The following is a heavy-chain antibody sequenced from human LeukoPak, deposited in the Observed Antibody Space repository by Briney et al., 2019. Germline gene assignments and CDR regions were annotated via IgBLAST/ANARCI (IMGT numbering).Heavy chain of an antibody. CDR3: AKDYSGYSYGTYFDY. CDR2: ISGSGGST. Sequence: PGGSLRLSCAASGFTFSNNAMNWVRQAPGKGLEWVSVISGSGGSTHYADSVKGQFTISRDNSKNTLYLQMNSLRAEDTAVYYCAKDYSGYSYGTYFDYWGQGTLVTVSS. J-gene: IGHJ4*02. D-gene: IGHD5-18*01. CDR1: GFTFSNNA. V-gene: IGHV3-23*01.